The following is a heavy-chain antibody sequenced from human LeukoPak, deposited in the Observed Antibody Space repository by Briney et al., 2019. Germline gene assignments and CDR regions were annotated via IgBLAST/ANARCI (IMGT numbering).Heavy chain of an antibody. Sequence: ASVKVSCKASGGTFSSYAISWVRQAPGQGLEWMGVIDPSGGITIYAQSFQGRVTMTRDTSTSTVYMELSSLRSEDTAVYYCARLPRGGLWDYWGQGTLVTVSS. J-gene: IGHJ4*02. D-gene: IGHD2-21*01. CDR3: ARLPRGGLWDY. CDR2: IDPSGGIT. V-gene: IGHV1-46*01. CDR1: GGTFSSYA.